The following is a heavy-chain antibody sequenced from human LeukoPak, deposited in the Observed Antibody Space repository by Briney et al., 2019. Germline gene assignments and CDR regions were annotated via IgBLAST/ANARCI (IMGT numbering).Heavy chain of an antibody. V-gene: IGHV3-7*03. Sequence: GGSLRLSCAASGFTFSSYWMSWVRQAPGKGLEWVANIKQDGSEKYYVDSVKGRFTISRDNSKNTLYLQMNSLRAEDTAVYYCAKDSIQALNWFDPWGQGTLVTVSS. D-gene: IGHD2/OR15-2a*01. CDR1: GFTFSSYW. CDR2: IKQDGSEK. CDR3: AKDSIQALNWFDP. J-gene: IGHJ5*02.